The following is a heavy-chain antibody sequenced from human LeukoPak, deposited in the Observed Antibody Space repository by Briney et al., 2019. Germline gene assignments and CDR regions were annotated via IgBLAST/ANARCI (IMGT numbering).Heavy chain of an antibody. J-gene: IGHJ4*02. D-gene: IGHD6-13*01. CDR2: INHSGST. V-gene: IGHV4-34*01. CDR3: ARAKIAAAVMFDY. Sequence: SETLSLTCAVYGGSFSGYYWTWIRQPPGKGLEWIGEINHSGSTNYNPSLKSRVTISVDTSKNQFSLKLSSVTAADTAVYYGARAKIAAAVMFDYWGQGTLVTVSS. CDR1: GGSFSGYY.